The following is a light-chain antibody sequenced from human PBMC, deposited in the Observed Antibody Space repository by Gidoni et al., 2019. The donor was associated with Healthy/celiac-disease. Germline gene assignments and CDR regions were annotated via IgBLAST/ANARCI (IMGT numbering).Light chain of an antibody. CDR2: QDS. CDR3: QAWDSSTAV. V-gene: IGLV3-1*01. J-gene: IGLJ2*01. CDR1: KLGDKY. Sequence: SYELTQPPSVSVSPGQTASITCSGDKLGDKYACWYQQKPGRSPVLVIYQDSKRPSGTPERFSGSNSGNTATLTISGTQARDEADYYCQAWDSSTAVFGGGTKLTVL.